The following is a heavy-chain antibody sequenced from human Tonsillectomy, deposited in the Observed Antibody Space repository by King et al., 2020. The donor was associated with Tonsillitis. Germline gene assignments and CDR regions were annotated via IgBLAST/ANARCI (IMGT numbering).Heavy chain of an antibody. J-gene: IGHJ4*02. CDR1: GFTFSSYA. CDR3: ARETYCTNGVCYWMPFDY. CDR2: ISYDGSNK. D-gene: IGHD2-8*01. V-gene: IGHV3-30*01. Sequence: VQLVESGGGVVQPGRSLRLSCAASGFTFSSYAMHWVRQAPGKGLEWVAVISYDGSNKYYADSVKGRFTISRDNSKNTLYLQMNSLRAEDTAVYYCARETYCTNGVCYWMPFDYWGQGTLVTVSS.